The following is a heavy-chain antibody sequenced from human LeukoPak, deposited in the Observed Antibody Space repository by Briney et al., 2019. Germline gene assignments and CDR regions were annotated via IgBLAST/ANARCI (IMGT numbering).Heavy chain of an antibody. CDR1: GGSISSYY. J-gene: IGHJ3*02. V-gene: IGHV4-59*01. Sequence: PSETLSLTCTVSGGSISSYYWSWLRQPPGKGLEWIGYIYYSGSTNYNPSLKSLVTISVDTSKNQFSLKLSSVTAADTAVYYCARGAYDIYAFDIWGQGTMVTVSS. CDR3: ARGAYDIYAFDI. D-gene: IGHD3/OR15-3a*01. CDR2: IYYSGST.